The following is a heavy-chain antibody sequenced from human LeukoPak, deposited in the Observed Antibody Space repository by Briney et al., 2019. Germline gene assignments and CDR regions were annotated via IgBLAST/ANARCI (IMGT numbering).Heavy chain of an antibody. CDR3: ARDVRSVSSSWPYYFDY. CDR2: ISAYNGNT. D-gene: IGHD6-13*01. CDR1: GYTFTSYG. Sequence: ASVKVSCKASGYTFTSYGISWVRQAPGQGLEWMGWISAYNGNTNYAQKLQGRVTMTTDTSTSTAYMELRSLRSDDTAVYYCARDVRSVSSSWPYYFDYWGQGTLVTVFS. J-gene: IGHJ4*02. V-gene: IGHV1-18*01.